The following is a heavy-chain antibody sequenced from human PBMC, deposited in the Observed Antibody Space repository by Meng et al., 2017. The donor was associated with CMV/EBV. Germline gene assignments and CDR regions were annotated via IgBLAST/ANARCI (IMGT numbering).Heavy chain of an antibody. D-gene: IGHD4-23*01. CDR2: ISYDGSTE. V-gene: IGHV3-30*04. CDR3: ARDVTTLGYSGMDV. CDR1: SGFTLSGYT. J-gene: IGHJ6*02. Sequence: GESLKISCVASSGFTLSGYTMHWVRQAPGKGLEGVSIISYDGSTEYYADSVRGRFSISRDNSKNTLYVHMNSLRPEDTGIYYCARDVTTLGYSGMDVWGQGTTVTVSS.